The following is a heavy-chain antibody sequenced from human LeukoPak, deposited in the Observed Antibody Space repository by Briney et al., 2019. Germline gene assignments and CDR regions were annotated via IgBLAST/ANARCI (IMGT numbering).Heavy chain of an antibody. CDR3: AKGPGNDYVWGSYRSHHDAFDI. CDR1: GFTLSSYW. Sequence: PGGSLRLSCAASGFTLSSYWMSWVRQAPGKGLEWVANIKQDGSQKYYVDSVKGRFTISRDNAKNSLYLQMNSLRAEDTAVYYCAKGPGNDYVWGSYRSHHDAFDIWGQGTMVTVSS. D-gene: IGHD3-16*02. V-gene: IGHV3-7*01. CDR2: IKQDGSQK. J-gene: IGHJ3*02.